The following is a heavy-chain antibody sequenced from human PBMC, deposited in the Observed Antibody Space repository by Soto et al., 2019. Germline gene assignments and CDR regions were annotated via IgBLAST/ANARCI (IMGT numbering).Heavy chain of an antibody. V-gene: IGHV4-34*01. CDR1: GGSFSGYY. D-gene: IGHD4-17*01. CDR3: ARTGLEVTNDWYFDL. J-gene: IGHJ2*01. Sequence: PSETLSLTCAVYGGSFSGYYWSWIRQPPGKGLEWIGEINHSGSTNYNPSVKSRVTISVDTSKNQFSLKLSSVTAADTAVYYCARTGLEVTNDWYFDLWGRGTLVTVSS. CDR2: INHSGST.